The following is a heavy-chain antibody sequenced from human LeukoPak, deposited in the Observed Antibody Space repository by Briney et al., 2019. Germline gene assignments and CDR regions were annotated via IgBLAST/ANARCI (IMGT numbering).Heavy chain of an antibody. CDR1: GFTFSSYG. CDR2: IWYDGSNK. J-gene: IGHJ4*02. CDR3: AKAREQWLVYFDY. D-gene: IGHD6-19*01. Sequence: GGSLRLSCAASGFTFSSYGMHWVRQAPGKGLEWVAVIWYDGSNKYYADSVKGRFTISRDNSKNTLYLQMNSLRAEDTAVYYCAKAREQWLVYFDYWGQGTLVTVSS. V-gene: IGHV3-30*02.